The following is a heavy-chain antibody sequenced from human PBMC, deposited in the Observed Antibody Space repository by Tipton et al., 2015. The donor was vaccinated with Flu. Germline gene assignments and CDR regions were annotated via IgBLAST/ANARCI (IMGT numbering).Heavy chain of an antibody. Sequence: TLSLTCSVSGSSMGSGYCWGWIRQPPGKGLEWIANICHSGSTYHNPSLKSRVTISVDNSKNQFSLKLSSVTAADTAVYYCARHTGDSVRGVIDYWGQGTLVTVSS. J-gene: IGHJ4*02. CDR2: ICHSGST. D-gene: IGHD3-10*02. CDR3: ARHTGDSVRGVIDY. V-gene: IGHV4-38-2*01. CDR1: GSSMGSGYC.